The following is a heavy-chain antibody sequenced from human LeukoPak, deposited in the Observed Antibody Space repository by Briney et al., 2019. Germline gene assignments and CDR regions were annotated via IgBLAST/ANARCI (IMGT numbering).Heavy chain of an antibody. CDR3: ARDHNYAFDN. J-gene: IGHJ4*02. CDR1: GFTFSSYE. CDR2: ISSIGSTI. Sequence: GGSLRLSCAASGFTFSSYEMNWVRQAPGKGLEWVSYISSIGSTIFYADSVKGRFTISADKAKNSLYLQMNSLRVEDTAVYYCARDHNYAFDNWGQGTLVSVAS. V-gene: IGHV3-48*03. D-gene: IGHD1-1*01.